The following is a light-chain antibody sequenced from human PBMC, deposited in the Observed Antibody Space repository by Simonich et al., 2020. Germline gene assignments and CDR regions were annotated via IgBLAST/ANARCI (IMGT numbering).Light chain of an antibody. CDR3: QSYDSSRV. Sequence: NFMLTQPHSVSESPGKTVTISCTRSSGSIPSNYVQWYQQRPGSAPTTVIYEDNQRPSGVPDRFSGSIDSSSNSASLTISGLKTEDEADYYCQSYDSSRVFGGGTKLTVL. CDR2: EDN. V-gene: IGLV6-57*03. CDR1: SGSIPSNY. J-gene: IGLJ3*02.